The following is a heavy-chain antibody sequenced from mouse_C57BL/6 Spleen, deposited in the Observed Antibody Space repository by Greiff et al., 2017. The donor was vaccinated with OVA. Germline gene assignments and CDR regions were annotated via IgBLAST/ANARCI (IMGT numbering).Heavy chain of an antibody. CDR2: INYDGSST. Sequence: EVMLVESEGGLVQPGSSMKLSCTASGFTFSDYYMAWVRQVPEKGLEWVANINYDGSSTYYLDSLKSRFIISRDNAKNILYLQMSSLKSEDTATYYGAREGNGNYEDYAMDYWGQGTSVTVSS. J-gene: IGHJ4*01. CDR3: AREGNGNYEDYAMDY. V-gene: IGHV5-16*01. CDR1: GFTFSDYY. D-gene: IGHD2-1*01.